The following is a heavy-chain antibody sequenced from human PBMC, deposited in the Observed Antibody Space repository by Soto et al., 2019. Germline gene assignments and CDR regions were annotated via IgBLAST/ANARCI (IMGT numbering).Heavy chain of an antibody. CDR3: AVEMATIGNWFDP. CDR2: IYYSGST. D-gene: IGHD5-12*01. CDR1: GGSISSGDYY. J-gene: IGHJ5*02. V-gene: IGHV4-30-4*01. Sequence: PSETLSLTCTVSGGSISSGDYYWSWIRQPPGKGLEWIGYIYYSGSTYYNPSLKGRVTISVDTSKNQFSLKLSSVTAADTAVYYCAVEMATIGNWFDPWGQGTLVTVSS.